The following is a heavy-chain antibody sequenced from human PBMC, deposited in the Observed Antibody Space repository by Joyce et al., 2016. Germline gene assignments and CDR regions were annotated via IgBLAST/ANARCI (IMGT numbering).Heavy chain of an antibody. J-gene: IGHJ4*02. CDR1: GYSFTTYW. V-gene: IGHV5-51*01. D-gene: IGHD2-15*01. CDR3: ARQRFCTGGSCYDWDF. CDR2: IFPGSSRV. Sequence: EVQLVQSGAEVKKPGESLKISCQGSGYSFTTYWIGWVRQMPGKGLEWVGIIFPGSSRVRYSPSFQGQVTISVDISLSTAYLQWDSLKASDTAMYYCARQRFCTGGSCYDWDFWGRGTLVTVSS.